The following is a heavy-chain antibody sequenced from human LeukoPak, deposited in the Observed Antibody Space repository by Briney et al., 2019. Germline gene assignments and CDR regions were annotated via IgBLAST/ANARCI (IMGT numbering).Heavy chain of an antibody. D-gene: IGHD6-13*01. CDR2: IYYSGST. CDR1: GGSISSSSYY. J-gene: IGHJ4*02. V-gene: IGHV4-39*01. CDR3: ARTTAGFFVGYSSPKTLTPFDY. Sequence: SETLSLTCTVSGGSISSSSYYWGWIRQPPGKGLEWIGSIYYSGSTYYNPSLKSRVTISVDTSKNQFSLKLSSVTAADTAVYCCARTTAGFFVGYSSPKTLTPFDYWGQGTLVTVSS.